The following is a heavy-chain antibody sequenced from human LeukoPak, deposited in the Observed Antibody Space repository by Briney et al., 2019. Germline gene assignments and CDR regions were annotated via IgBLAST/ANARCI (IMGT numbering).Heavy chain of an antibody. D-gene: IGHD2-2*01. CDR2: INHSGST. CDR1: GGSISSGGYY. V-gene: IGHV4-39*07. J-gene: IGHJ6*02. Sequence: PSETLSLTCTVSGGSISSGGYYWSWIRQPPGKGLEWIGEINHSGSTNYNPSLKSRVTISVDTSKNQFSLKLSSVTAADTAVYYCARYIVVVPVRAYYGMDVWGQGTTVTVSS. CDR3: ARYIVVVPVRAYYGMDV.